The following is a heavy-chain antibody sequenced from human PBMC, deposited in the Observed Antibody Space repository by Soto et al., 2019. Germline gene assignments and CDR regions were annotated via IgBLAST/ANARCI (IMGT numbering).Heavy chain of an antibody. CDR1: GFTFNTFE. D-gene: IGHD3-16*01. CDR2: ISVDSRRT. Sequence: EVQLLESGGGLVQPGGSLRLSCAASGFTFNTFEMSWVRQAPGRGLEWVSFISVDSRRTYYADAVKGRFTISRDNSKYQLDVQMNSLTAEDTAVYACVKGGWLDFWGQGTLVTVSS. CDR3: VKGGWLDF. V-gene: IGHV3-23*01. J-gene: IGHJ5*01.